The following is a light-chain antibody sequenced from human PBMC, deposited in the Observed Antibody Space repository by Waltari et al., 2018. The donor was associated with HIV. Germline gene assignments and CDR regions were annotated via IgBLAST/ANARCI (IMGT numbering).Light chain of an antibody. CDR3: MHGQQTPV. J-gene: IGKJ1*01. CDR2: LGS. Sequence: DIAMIQSPDSLAVSPGEPASISCRSSQSLLHQNGQTYLDWYIQRPGQAPELLIYLGSRRASGVPDRIAGSGSGTDFILKISRVEPEDVGVYFCMHGQQTPVFGQGTKVEVK. CDR1: QSLLHQNGQTY. V-gene: IGKV2-28*01.